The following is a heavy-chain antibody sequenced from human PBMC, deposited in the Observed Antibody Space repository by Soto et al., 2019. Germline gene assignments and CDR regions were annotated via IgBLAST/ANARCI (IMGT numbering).Heavy chain of an antibody. CDR3: TTYPYYDILTGYHYYFDY. D-gene: IGHD3-9*01. J-gene: IGHJ4*02. CDR1: GFTFSGSA. V-gene: IGHV3-73*01. CDR2: IRSKANSYAT. Sequence: EVQLVESGGGLVQPGGSLKLSCAASGFTFSGSAMHWVRQASGKGLEWVGRIRSKANSYATAYAASVKGRFTISRDDSKNTAYLQMNSLKTEDTAVYYFTTYPYYDILTGYHYYFDYWGQGTLVTVSS.